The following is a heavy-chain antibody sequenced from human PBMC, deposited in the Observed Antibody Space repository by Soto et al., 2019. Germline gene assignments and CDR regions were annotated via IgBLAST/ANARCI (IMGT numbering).Heavy chain of an antibody. D-gene: IGHD6-13*01. J-gene: IGHJ6*03. CDR2: ISSSSSYI. CDR3: ARSGGSIAAAGTTHYYYYMDV. CDR1: GFTFSSYS. V-gene: IGHV3-21*01. Sequence: EVQLVESGGGLVKPGGSLRLSCAASGFTFSSYSMNWVRQAPGKGLEWVSSISSSSSYIYYADSVKGRFTISRHNAKNSLYLQMNSLRAEDTAVYYCARSGGSIAAAGTTHYYYYMDVWGKGTTVTVSS.